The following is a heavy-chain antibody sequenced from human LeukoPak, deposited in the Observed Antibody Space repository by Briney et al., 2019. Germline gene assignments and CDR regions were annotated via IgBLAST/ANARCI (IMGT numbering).Heavy chain of an antibody. CDR2: INPSGGST. CDR3: AREFPHAYGDYSPFDY. CDR1: GYTFTSYY. J-gene: IGHJ4*02. Sequence: ASVKVSCKASGYTFTSYYMHWVRQAPGQGLEWMGIINPSGGSTSYAQKFQGRVTMTRDMSTSTVYMELSSLRSEDTAVYYCAREFPHAYGDYSPFDYWGQGTLVTVSS. D-gene: IGHD4-17*01. V-gene: IGHV1-46*01.